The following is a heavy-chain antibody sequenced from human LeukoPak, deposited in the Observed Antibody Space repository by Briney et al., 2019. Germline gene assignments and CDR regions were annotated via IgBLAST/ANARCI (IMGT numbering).Heavy chain of an antibody. CDR1: GGSISTSY. V-gene: IGHV4-59*08. D-gene: IGHD3-10*01. CDR3: ARRLGGGPYWYFDL. CDR2: IYYSGST. Sequence: SETLSLTCTVSGGSISTSYWNWVRQPPGKGLEWIGYIYYSGSTNYNPSLKSRVTISVDTSKNQFSLKLSSVTAADTAVYYCARRLGGGPYWYFDLWGRGTLVTVSS. J-gene: IGHJ2*01.